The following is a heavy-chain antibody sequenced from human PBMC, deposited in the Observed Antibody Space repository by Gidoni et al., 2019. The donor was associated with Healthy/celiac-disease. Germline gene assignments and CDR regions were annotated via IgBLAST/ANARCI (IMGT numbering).Heavy chain of an antibody. Sequence: QVQLQESGPGLVKPSGTLSLTCAVSGGSISSSNWWSWVRQPPGKGLEWIGEIYHSGSTNYNPSLKSRVTISVDKSKNQFSRKLSSVTAADTAVYYCARYTQVVVNTYYFDYWGQGTLVTVSS. CDR2: IYHSGST. CDR1: GGSISSSNW. J-gene: IGHJ4*02. D-gene: IGHD3-22*01. V-gene: IGHV4-4*02. CDR3: ARYTQVVVNTYYFDY.